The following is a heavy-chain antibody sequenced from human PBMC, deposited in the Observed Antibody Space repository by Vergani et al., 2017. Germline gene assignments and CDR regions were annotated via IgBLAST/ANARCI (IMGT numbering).Heavy chain of an antibody. J-gene: IGHJ5*02. CDR1: GFTFSSYA. CDR2: ISSSGSTI. CDR3: ARAAGWFDP. Sequence: EVQLLESGGGVVQPGRSLRLSCAASGFTFSSYAMSWVRQAPGKGLEWVSYISSSGSTIYYADSVKGRFTISRDNAKNSLYLQMNSLRAEDTAVYYCARAAGWFDPWGQGTLVTVSS. V-gene: IGHV3-48*04.